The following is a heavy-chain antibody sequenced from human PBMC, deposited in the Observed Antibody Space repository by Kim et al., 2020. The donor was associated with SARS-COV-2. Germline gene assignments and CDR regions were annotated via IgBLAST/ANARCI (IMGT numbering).Heavy chain of an antibody. CDR2: IKSKTDGGTT. V-gene: IGHV3-15*01. J-gene: IGHJ4*02. CDR1: GFTFSNAW. D-gene: IGHD3-10*01. CDR3: TTSDSSGGYYFDY. Sequence: GGSLRLSCAASGFTFSNAWMSWVRQAPGKGLEWVGRIKSKTDGGTTDYAAPVKGRFTISRDDSKNTLYLQMNSLKTEDTAVYYCTTSDSSGGYYFDYWGQGTLVTVSS.